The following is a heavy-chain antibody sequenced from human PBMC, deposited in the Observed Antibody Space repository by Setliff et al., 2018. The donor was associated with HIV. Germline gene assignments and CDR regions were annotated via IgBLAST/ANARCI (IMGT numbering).Heavy chain of an antibody. CDR2: VSYSGAT. CDR3: ARGPPFAY. Sequence: PSETLSLTCSVSGGSSIANTFASTWIRQSPGKGLEYIGDVSYSGATMYTNYNPSLESRVTVSEDTSRHQFSLKLTSVTADDTGIYYCARGPPFAYWCQGLLVTVSS. CDR1: GGSSIANTFA. V-gene: IGHV4-39*07. J-gene: IGHJ4*02.